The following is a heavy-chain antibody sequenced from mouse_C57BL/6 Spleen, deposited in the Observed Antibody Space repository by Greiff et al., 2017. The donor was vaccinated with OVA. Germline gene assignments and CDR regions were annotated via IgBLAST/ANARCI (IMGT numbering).Heavy chain of an antibody. J-gene: IGHJ3*01. D-gene: IGHD2-1*01. CDR2: IWSDGST. CDR1: GFSLTSYG. CDR3: ARHEGYYGNFPFAY. Sequence: QVQLKQSGPGLVAPSQSLSITCTVSGFSLTSYGVHWVRQPPGKGLEWLVVIWSDGSTTYNSALKSSLSISKDNYKSQVFLKMNSLQTEDTAMYYCARHEGYYGNFPFAYWGQGTLVTVSA. V-gene: IGHV2-6-1*01.